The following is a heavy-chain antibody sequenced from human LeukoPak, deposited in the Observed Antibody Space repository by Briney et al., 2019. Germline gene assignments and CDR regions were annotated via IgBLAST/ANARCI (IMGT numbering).Heavy chain of an antibody. CDR3: AKVRSSLYQEENDY. D-gene: IGHD6-13*01. CDR1: GFTFSSYA. Sequence: PGGSLRLSCAASGFTFSSYAMSWVRQAPGKGLELVSAISGSGGSTYYADSVKGRFTISRDNSKNTLYLQMNSLRAEDTAVYYCAKVRSSLYQEENDYWGQGTLVTVSS. CDR2: ISGSGGST. J-gene: IGHJ4*02. V-gene: IGHV3-23*01.